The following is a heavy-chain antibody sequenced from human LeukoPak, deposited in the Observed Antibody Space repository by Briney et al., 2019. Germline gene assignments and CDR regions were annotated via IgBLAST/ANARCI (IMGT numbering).Heavy chain of an antibody. J-gene: IGHJ5*02. V-gene: IGHV3-11*04. CDR3: ARDLTAQGWFDP. D-gene: IGHD3-9*01. Sequence: PGGSLRLSCAVSGFTFRSYAMSWIRQAPGKGLEWVSYISSSGSTIYYADSVKGRFTISRDNAKNSLYLQMNSLRAEDTAVYYCARDLTAQGWFDPWGQGTLVTVSS. CDR1: GFTFRSYA. CDR2: ISSSGSTI.